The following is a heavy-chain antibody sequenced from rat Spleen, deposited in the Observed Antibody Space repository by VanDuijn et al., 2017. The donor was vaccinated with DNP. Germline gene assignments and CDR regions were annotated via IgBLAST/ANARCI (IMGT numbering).Heavy chain of an antibody. J-gene: IGHJ2*01. CDR2: ISPSGGNT. CDR1: GFPFSKYG. Sequence: EVQLVETGGGWVQPGKSLKLSCVASGFPFSKYGMHWIRQAPTKGLEWVASISPSGGNTYYRDSVKGRFTVSRDNAKSTLYLHMDSLRSEDTATYYCTRHEYYDGSFDYWGQGVMVTVSS. D-gene: IGHD1-12*03. CDR3: TRHEYYDGSFDY. V-gene: IGHV5-19*01.